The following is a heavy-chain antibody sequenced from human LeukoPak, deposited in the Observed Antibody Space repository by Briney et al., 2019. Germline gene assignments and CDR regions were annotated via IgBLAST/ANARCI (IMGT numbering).Heavy chain of an antibody. Sequence: SETLSLTCAVSNYSITSGYFWGWIRQPPGKGLEWIASIYHSGTTYYNPPLRNRVTLFVDTSKNQFSLKLTSWTAADTAVYYCARDGVFHDSDGYSFDYWGQGTLVTVSS. CDR1: NYSITSGYF. D-gene: IGHD3-22*01. J-gene: IGHJ4*02. CDR2: IYHSGTT. CDR3: ARDGVFHDSDGYSFDY. V-gene: IGHV4-38-2*02.